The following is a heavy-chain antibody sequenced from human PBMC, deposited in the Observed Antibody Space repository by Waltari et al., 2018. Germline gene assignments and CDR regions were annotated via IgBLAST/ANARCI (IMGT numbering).Heavy chain of an antibody. CDR1: GYTFTGYY. Sequence: QVQLVQSGAEVKKPGASVKVSCKASGYTFTGYYMHWVRQAPGQGLEWMGWNNPNSGGTNYAQKVQGRVNMTRDTSISTGYMGLSRLRSDDTAVYYCARGGGSGSYYNPRWFDPWGQGTLVTVSS. CDR2: NNPNSGGT. D-gene: IGHD3-10*01. V-gene: IGHV1-2*02. CDR3: ARGGGSGSYYNPRWFDP. J-gene: IGHJ5*02.